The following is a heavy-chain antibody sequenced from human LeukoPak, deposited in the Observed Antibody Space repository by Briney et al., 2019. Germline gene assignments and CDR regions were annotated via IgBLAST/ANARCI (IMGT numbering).Heavy chain of an antibody. V-gene: IGHV1-46*01. CDR3: ARSGGSYYGPSGAFDI. D-gene: IGHD1-26*01. Sequence: ASVKVSCKASGCTFTSYYMHWVRQAPGQGLEWMGIINPSGGSTSYAQKFQGRVTMTRDMSTSTVYMELSSLRSEDTAVYYCARSGGSYYGPSGAFDIWGQGTMVTVSS. J-gene: IGHJ3*02. CDR1: GCTFTSYY. CDR2: INPSGGST.